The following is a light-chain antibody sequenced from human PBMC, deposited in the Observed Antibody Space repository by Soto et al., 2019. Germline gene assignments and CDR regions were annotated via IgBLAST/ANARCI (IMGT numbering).Light chain of an antibody. CDR2: GAF. J-gene: IGKJ5*01. CDR1: PSVTNF. Sequence: EIVITQSPSTLSLSPGETATLSCRASPSVTNFLAWYQQKPGQAPRLLIYGAFNRATGIPARFSGSGSGTDFTLTISSLEPEDSAVYYCQQRNVWPPVTFGQGTRLEIK. V-gene: IGKV3-11*01. CDR3: QQRNVWPPVT.